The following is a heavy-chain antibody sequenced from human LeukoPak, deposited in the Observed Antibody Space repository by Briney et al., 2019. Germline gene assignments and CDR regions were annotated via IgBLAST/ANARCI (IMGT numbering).Heavy chain of an antibody. CDR3: AKAESGSYGFDY. CDR1: GFTFSSYG. CDR2: ISYDGSNK. Sequence: PGGSLRLSCAASGFTFSSYGMHWVRQAPGKGLEWVAVISYDGSNKYYADSVKGRLTISRDNSKNTLYLQMNSLRAEDTAVYYCAKAESGSYGFDYWGQGTLVTVSS. V-gene: IGHV3-30*18. J-gene: IGHJ4*02. D-gene: IGHD1-26*01.